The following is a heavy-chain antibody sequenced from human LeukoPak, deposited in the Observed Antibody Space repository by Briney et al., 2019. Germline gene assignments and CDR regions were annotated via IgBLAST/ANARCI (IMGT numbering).Heavy chain of an antibody. D-gene: IGHD3-3*01. CDR3: ARDRVPTIFGVVTIISYYFDY. CDR2: ISGSGGST. CDR1: GFTFSSYA. Sequence: PGGSLRLSCAASGFTFSSYAMSWVHQAPGKGLEWVSAISGSGGSTYYADSVKGRFTISRDNSKNTLYLQMNSLRAEDTAVYYCARDRVPTIFGVVTIISYYFDYWGQGTLVTVSS. V-gene: IGHV3-23*01. J-gene: IGHJ4*02.